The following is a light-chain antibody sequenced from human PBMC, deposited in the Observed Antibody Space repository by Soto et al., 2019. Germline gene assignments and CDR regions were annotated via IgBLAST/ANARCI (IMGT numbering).Light chain of an antibody. V-gene: IGLV6-57*04. CDR3: QSYDSSNVV. CDR1: RGSIASNY. CDR2: EDN. J-gene: IGLJ2*01. Sequence: NFMLTQPHSVSESPGKTVTTSCTRSRGSIASNYVQWYQQRPGSAPTTVIYEDNQRPSGVPDRFSGSIDSSSNSASLTISGLKTEDEADYYCQSYDSSNVVFGGGTKLTVL.